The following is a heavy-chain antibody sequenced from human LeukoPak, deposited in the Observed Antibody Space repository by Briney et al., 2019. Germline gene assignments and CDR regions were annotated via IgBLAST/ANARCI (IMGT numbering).Heavy chain of an antibody. CDR1: GFIFSGFW. D-gene: IGHD2-21*02. CDR2: IDSDGTTT. Sequence: GGSLRLSCAASGFIFSGFWMHWVRQAPGKGLVWVSRIDSDGTTTTYADSVKGRFTISRDNAKNSLYLQMNSLRAEDTAVYYCARAFVIGDWYWGQGTLVTVSS. J-gene: IGHJ4*02. V-gene: IGHV3-74*03. CDR3: ARAFVIGDWY.